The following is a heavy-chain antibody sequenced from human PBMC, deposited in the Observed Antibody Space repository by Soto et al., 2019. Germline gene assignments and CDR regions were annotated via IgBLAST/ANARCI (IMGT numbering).Heavy chain of an antibody. CDR2: IYYSGST. D-gene: IGHD3-3*01. Sequence: SDTLSVTCTVSGGSISSGGYYWSWIRQHPGKGLGGIGYIYYSGSTYYNPSLKSRVTISVDTSKNQFSLKLSSVTAADTAVYYCARGGYDFWSDSARGMDVWGQGTTVTVSS. V-gene: IGHV4-31*03. CDR3: ARGGYDFWSDSARGMDV. CDR1: GGSISSGGYY. J-gene: IGHJ6*02.